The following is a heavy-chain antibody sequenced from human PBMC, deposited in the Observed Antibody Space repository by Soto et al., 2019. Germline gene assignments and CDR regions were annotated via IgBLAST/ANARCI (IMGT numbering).Heavy chain of an antibody. CDR2: ISGSGGST. Sequence: EVPLLESGGGLVQPGGSLRLSCAASGFTFSSYAMSWVRQAPGKGLEWVSAISGSGGSTYYADSVKGRFTISRDNSKNTLYLQMNSLRAEDTAVYYCAKDEADSSGWFTFDYWGQGTLVTVSS. CDR1: GFTFSSYA. CDR3: AKDEADSSGWFTFDY. J-gene: IGHJ4*02. V-gene: IGHV3-23*01. D-gene: IGHD6-19*01.